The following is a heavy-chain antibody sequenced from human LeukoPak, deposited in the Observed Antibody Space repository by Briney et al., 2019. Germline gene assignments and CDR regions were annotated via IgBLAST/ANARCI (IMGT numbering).Heavy chain of an antibody. CDR3: SGDRRTWFDP. CDR2: INGDGSTT. CDR1: GFTFSSYW. Sequence: GGSLRLSCAASGFTFSSYWMHWVRQAPGKGLVWVSRINGDGSTTNYADSVKGRFTISRDNAKNTLHLQMNSLRAEDTALYYCSGDRRTWFDPWGQGTLVTVSS. V-gene: IGHV3-74*01. J-gene: IGHJ5*02.